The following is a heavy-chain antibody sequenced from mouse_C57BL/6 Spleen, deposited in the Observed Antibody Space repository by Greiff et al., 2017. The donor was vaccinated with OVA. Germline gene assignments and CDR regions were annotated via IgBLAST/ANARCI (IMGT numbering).Heavy chain of an antibody. CDR1: GYTFTDYY. CDR2: INPNNGGT. J-gene: IGHJ2*01. V-gene: IGHV1-26*01. CDR3: ARELYEYDGY. Sequence: EVKLVESGPELVKPGASVKISCKASGYTFTDYYMNWVKQSHGKSLEWIGDINPNNGGTSYNQKFKGKATLTVDKSSSTAYMELRSLTSEDSAVYYCARELYEYDGYWGQGTTLTVSS. D-gene: IGHD2-4*01.